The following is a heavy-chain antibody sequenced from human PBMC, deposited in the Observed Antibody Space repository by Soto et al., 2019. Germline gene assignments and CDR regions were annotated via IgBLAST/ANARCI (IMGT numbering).Heavy chain of an antibody. D-gene: IGHD1-20*01. V-gene: IGHV2-70*13. CDR3: ARSIRGPRRFNGMDV. CDR2: LERDDDDR. Sequence: SGPTLANPPEPLTLHCTFSGFSLTSPGMYVSWIRQSPGKALKWLALLERDDDDRYYSTSLKTRLTIAKDTHKNQVVLTMANMEPADTATYYCARSIRGPRRFNGMDVWGQGTTVTVSS. J-gene: IGHJ6*02. CDR1: GFSLTSPGMY.